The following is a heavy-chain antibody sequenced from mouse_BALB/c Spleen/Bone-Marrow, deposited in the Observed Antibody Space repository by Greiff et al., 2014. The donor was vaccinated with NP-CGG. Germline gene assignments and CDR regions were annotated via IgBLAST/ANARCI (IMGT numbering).Heavy chain of an antibody. CDR2: IDPANVNT. Sequence: EVQLQQSGAELVKPGASVKLSCTASGFNIKNTYIHWVKQRPEQGLEWIGRIDPANVNTKYDPMFQGKATITADTSSNTAYQQLSSLTSEDTAVYYCATYYYGSSLFAYWGQGTLVTVSA. D-gene: IGHD1-1*01. J-gene: IGHJ3*01. V-gene: IGHV14-3*02. CDR3: ATYYYGSSLFAY. CDR1: GFNIKNTY.